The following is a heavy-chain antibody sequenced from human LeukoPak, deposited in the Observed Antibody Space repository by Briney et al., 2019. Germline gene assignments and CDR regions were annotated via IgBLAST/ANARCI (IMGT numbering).Heavy chain of an antibody. V-gene: IGHV3-11*01. Sequence: GGSLRLSCAASGFTFTDYYMSWIRQAPGKGLEWVSYTSSDESSIYYVDSVRGRFTISRDNAMNSLSLQMNSLRAEDTAVYYCARVAGGHIAPYFDYWGRGTLVTVSS. CDR3: ARVAGGHIAPYFDY. D-gene: IGHD2-15*01. J-gene: IGHJ4*02. CDR2: TSSDESSI. CDR1: GFTFTDYY.